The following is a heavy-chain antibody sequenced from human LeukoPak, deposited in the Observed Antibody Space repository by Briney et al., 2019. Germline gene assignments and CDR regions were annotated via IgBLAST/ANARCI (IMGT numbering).Heavy chain of an antibody. V-gene: IGHV1-8*01. Sequence: ASVKVSCKASGYTFTSYDINWVRQATGQGLEWMGWMNPNSGNTGYAQKFQGRVTMTRNTSISTAYMELSSLRSEDTAVYYCARVNQAVVPAAITREMRYYYYMDVWGKGTTVTVSS. CDR1: GYTFTSYD. D-gene: IGHD2-2*01. CDR3: ARVNQAVVPAAITREMRYYYYMDV. CDR2: MNPNSGNT. J-gene: IGHJ6*03.